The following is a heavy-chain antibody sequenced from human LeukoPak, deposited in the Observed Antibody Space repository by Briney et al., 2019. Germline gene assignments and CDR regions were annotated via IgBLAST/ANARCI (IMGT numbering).Heavy chain of an antibody. J-gene: IGHJ4*02. Sequence: PGGFLRLSCAASGFTFDDYGMSWVRQAPGKGLEWVSGINWNGGSTGYADSVKGRFTISRDNAKNSLYLQMNSLRAEDTALYYCARGYDYVWGSYRYGYSDYWGQGTLVTVSS. CDR1: GFTFDDYG. CDR3: ARGYDYVWGSYRYGYSDY. D-gene: IGHD3-16*02. CDR2: INWNGGST. V-gene: IGHV3-20*04.